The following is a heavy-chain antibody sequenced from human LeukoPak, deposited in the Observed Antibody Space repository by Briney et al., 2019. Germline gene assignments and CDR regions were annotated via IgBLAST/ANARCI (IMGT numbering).Heavy chain of an antibody. V-gene: IGHV3-30*04. D-gene: IGHD2-15*01. Sequence: GRSLRLSCAASGFTFSSYAMHWVRQAPGKGLEWVAVVSYDGSNKYYADSVKGRFTISRDNSKNTLYLQMNSLRLEDTAVYYCAGLGYCSGGSCYSVLDYWGQGTLVTVSS. J-gene: IGHJ4*02. CDR2: VSYDGSNK. CDR3: AGLGYCSGGSCYSVLDY. CDR1: GFTFSSYA.